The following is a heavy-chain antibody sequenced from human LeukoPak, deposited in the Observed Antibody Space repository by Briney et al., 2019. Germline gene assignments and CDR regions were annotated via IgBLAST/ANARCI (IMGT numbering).Heavy chain of an antibody. CDR2: ISSSSSYI. Sequence: GGSLRLACAASGFTFSSYSMNWVRQAPGKGLEWVSSISSSSSYIYYADSVKGRFTISRDNAKNSLYLQMNSLRAEDTAVYYCAREWGSYSRGGDYWGQGTLVTVSS. J-gene: IGHJ4*02. CDR1: GFTFSSYS. D-gene: IGHD1-26*01. V-gene: IGHV3-21*01. CDR3: AREWGSYSRGGDY.